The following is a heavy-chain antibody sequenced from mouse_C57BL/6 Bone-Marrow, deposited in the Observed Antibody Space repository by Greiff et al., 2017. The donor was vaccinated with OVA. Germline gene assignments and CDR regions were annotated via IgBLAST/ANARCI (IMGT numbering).Heavy chain of an antibody. CDR2: IDPSASYT. V-gene: IGHV1-69*01. J-gene: IGHJ1*03. CDR3: ARKRTFGTYWYFDV. CDR1: GYTFTSYW. D-gene: IGHD4-1*01. Sequence: QVQLQQPGAELVMPGASVKLSCKASGYTFTSYWMHWVKQRPGQGLEWIGEIDPSASYTNYNQKFKGKSTLTVDKSSSTAYMQLSSLTSEDSAVYYCARKRTFGTYWYFDVWGTGTTVTVSS.